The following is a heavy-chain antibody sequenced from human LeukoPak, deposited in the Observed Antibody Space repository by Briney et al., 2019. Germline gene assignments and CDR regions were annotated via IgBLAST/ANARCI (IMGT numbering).Heavy chain of an antibody. Sequence: SETLSLTCTVSGGSISSGSYYWSRIRQPAGKGLEWIGRIYTSGSTNYNPSLKSRVTISVDTSKNQFSLKLSSVTAADTAVYYCARANVLLWFGELTGWFDPWGQGTLVTVSS. CDR3: ARANVLLWFGELTGWFDP. V-gene: IGHV4-61*02. J-gene: IGHJ5*02. D-gene: IGHD3-10*01. CDR2: IYTSGST. CDR1: GGSISSGSYY.